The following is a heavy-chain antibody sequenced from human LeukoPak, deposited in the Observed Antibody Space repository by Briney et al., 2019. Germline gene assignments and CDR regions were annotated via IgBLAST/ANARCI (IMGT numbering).Heavy chain of an antibody. V-gene: IGHV4-34*01. J-gene: IGHJ1*01. D-gene: IGHD6-19*01. CDR1: GGSFSGYY. CDR3: ARARSSGRRAYFQH. CDR2: INHSGST. Sequence: KPSETLSLTCAVYGGSFSGYYWSWIRQPPGKGLEWIGEINHSGSTNYNPSLKSRVTISVDTSKNQFSLKLSSVTAADTAVYYCARARSSGRRAYFQHWGQGTLVTVSS.